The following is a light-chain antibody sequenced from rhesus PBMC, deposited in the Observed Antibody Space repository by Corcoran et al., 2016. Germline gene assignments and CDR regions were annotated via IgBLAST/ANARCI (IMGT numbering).Light chain of an antibody. CDR3: QQHDNSPLT. J-gene: IGKJ4*01. V-gene: IGKV1-69*01. CDR1: QGISNW. CDR2: RAS. Sequence: DIQMTQSPSSLSASVGDRVTITCRASQGISNWLAWYQQKPGKAPKLLIYRASNLETGVPSRFSGSGSGTDVTLTISSLQPEDIATYYCQQHDNSPLTFGGGTKVEIK.